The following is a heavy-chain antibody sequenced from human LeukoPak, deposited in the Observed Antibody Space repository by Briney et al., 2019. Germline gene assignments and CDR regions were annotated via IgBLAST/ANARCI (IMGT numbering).Heavy chain of an antibody. CDR2: ISSGGGVI. CDR1: GFTFSSHS. J-gene: IGHJ4*02. CDR3: ASRYGAEGY. Sequence: GGSLRLSCAVSGFTFSSHSMNWVRQAPGKGLEWVSYISSGGGVIYYADSVKGRFTISRDNAKNSLYLQMNSLRAEDTAVYYCASRYGAEGYWGQGTLVTVSS. D-gene: IGHD4-17*01. V-gene: IGHV3-48*04.